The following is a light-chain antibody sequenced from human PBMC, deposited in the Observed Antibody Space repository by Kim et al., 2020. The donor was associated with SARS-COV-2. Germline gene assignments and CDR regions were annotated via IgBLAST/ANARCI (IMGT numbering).Light chain of an antibody. V-gene: IGKV1-16*01. CDR1: QGISNN. CDR2: GAT. Sequence: DIHLTQSPSSLSASLGDRVTITCRASQGISNNLAWFKQRPGEAPKSLIYGATKLQGGVPSRFSGSGSGRDFTLTISSLQPVDFAVYFCQQYNSHPITFGQGTRLEIK. CDR3: QQYNSHPIT. J-gene: IGKJ5*01.